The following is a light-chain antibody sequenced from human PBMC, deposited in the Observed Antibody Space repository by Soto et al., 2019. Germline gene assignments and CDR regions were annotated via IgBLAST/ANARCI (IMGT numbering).Light chain of an antibody. Sequence: QSVLTQPPSASGTPGQRGTLSCSGSSSNIGGDSVNWYQHLPGTAPKLLIYTNNLRPSGVPDRFSGSKSGTSASLAISGLQSEDEADYYCAAWDDSLKSPVFGGGSKLTVL. J-gene: IGLJ3*02. CDR3: AAWDDSLKSPV. CDR1: SSNIGGDS. CDR2: TNN. V-gene: IGLV1-44*01.